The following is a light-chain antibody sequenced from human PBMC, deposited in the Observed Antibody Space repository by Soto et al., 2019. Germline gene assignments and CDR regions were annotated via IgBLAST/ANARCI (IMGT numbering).Light chain of an antibody. CDR2: WAS. CDR1: QSVLYSSNNKNY. Sequence: DIVMTQSPDSLAVSLGERATINCKSSQSVLYSSNNKNYLAWYQQKPGQPPKLLIYWASTRESGVPDRFSGSGSGTDFTLTICSLQAEDVAVYCCQQYYSPWTFGQGTKVEIK. V-gene: IGKV4-1*01. CDR3: QQYYSPWT. J-gene: IGKJ1*01.